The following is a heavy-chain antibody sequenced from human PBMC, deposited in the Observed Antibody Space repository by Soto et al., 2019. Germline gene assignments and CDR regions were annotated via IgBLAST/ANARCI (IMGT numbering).Heavy chain of an antibody. D-gene: IGHD3-22*01. CDR3: ARGRWGGPRYYDSSGRLPLGY. CDR2: INHSGST. Sequence: QVQLQQWGAGLLKPSETLSLTCAVYGGSFSGYYWSWIRQPPGKGLEWIGEINHSGSTNYNPSLKSRVTISVDTSKNQFSLKLSSVTAADTAVYYCARGRWGGPRYYDSSGRLPLGYWGQGTLVTVSS. J-gene: IGHJ4*02. V-gene: IGHV4-34*01. CDR1: GGSFSGYY.